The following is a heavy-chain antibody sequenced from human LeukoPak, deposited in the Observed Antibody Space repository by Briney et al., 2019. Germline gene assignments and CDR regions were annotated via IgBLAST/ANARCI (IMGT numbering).Heavy chain of an antibody. CDR1: GFTFSSYA. CDR2: ISGSGGST. CDR3: AKVDGEGADY. D-gene: IGHD4-17*01. V-gene: IGHV3-23*01. J-gene: IGHJ4*02. Sequence: GGSLRLSCADSGFTFSSYAMSWVRQAPGKGLGWGSAISGSGGSTYYADSVKGRFPISRDNSKNTLYLQMSSLRAEDTAVYYCAKVDGEGADYWGQGTLVTVSS.